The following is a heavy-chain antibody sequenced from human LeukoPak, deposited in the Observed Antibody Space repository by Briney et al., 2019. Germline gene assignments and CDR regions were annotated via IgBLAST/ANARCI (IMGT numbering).Heavy chain of an antibody. CDR1: GYTFTSYY. CDR3: ASRLYCSNTRCRNFPFAY. CDR2: VIPIFGTA. J-gene: IGHJ4*02. D-gene: IGHD2-2*01. Sequence: ASVKVSCKASGYTFTSYYMHWVRQAPGQGLEWMGGVIPIFGTANYAQKFQDRVTITADESTSTAYMELSSLRSEDTAIYYCASRLYCSNTRCRNFPFAYWGQGTLVTVSS. V-gene: IGHV1-69*13.